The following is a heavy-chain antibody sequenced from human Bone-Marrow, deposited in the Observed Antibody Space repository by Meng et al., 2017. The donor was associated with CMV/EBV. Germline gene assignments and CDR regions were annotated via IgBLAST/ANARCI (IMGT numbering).Heavy chain of an antibody. CDR1: GYTFTGYY. V-gene: IGHV1-2*02. D-gene: IGHD2-21*01. CDR3: ATGLLKNVDGLEI. J-gene: IGHJ3*02. Sequence: ASVKVSCKASGYTFTGYYMHWVRQAPGQGLEWMGWINPGTGGTNYAQKFQGRVSMTRDTSISTAYMELSRLRSDDTAVYYCATGLLKNVDGLEIWGQGTMVTVSS. CDR2: INPGTGGT.